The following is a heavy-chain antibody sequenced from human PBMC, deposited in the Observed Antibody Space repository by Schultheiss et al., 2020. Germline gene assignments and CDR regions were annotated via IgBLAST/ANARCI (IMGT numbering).Heavy chain of an antibody. CDR1: GGSISSSN. V-gene: IGHV3-30*18. D-gene: IGHD3-22*01. CDR2: ISPDGRKT. CDR3: AKDYYYDSSGYHPFLFFDY. Sequence: GGSLRLSCAVSGGSISSSNWWSWVRQAPGKGLEWVAVISPDGRKTFYADSVKGRFTISRDNSQNTLYLQTNSLRAEDTAVYYCAKDYYYDSSGYHPFLFFDYWGQGTLVTVSS. J-gene: IGHJ4*02.